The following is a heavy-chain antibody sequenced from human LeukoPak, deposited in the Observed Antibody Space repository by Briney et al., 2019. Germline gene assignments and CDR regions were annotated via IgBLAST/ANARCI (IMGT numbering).Heavy chain of an antibody. J-gene: IGHJ5*02. CDR2: IYYSGST. D-gene: IGHD2-2*01. Sequence: SETLSLTCTVSGYSISSGYYWGWIRQPPGKGLEWIGSIYYSGSTYYNPSLKSRVTISVDTSKNQFSLKLSSVTAADTAVYYCAREPTVVVPAAIPHNWFDPWGQGTLVTVSS. CDR3: AREPTVVVPAAIPHNWFDP. V-gene: IGHV4-38-2*02. CDR1: GYSISSGYY.